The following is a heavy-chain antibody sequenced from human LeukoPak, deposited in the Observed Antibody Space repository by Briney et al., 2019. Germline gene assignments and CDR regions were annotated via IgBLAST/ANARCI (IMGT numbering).Heavy chain of an antibody. J-gene: IGHJ4*02. V-gene: IGHV1-18*01. D-gene: IGHD3-16*01. Sequence: ASVKVSCKASGFTCSTSDIFWVRQAPGQGLEYMGWINVNEVHADYAQNFQGRISMFTDTSTTTAYMELAGLKSNDTAVYYCAKGAGFDYVWKKSRYFDYWGQGTLVTVSS. CDR2: INVNEVHA. CDR3: AKGAGFDYVWKKSRYFDY. CDR1: GFTCSTSD.